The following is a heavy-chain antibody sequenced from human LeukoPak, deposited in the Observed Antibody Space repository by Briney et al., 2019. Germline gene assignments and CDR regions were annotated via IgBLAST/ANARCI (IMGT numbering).Heavy chain of an antibody. J-gene: IGHJ6*03. V-gene: IGHV1-2*02. CDR1: GYTFTGYY. CDR3: ARDFTSYYYMDV. CDR2: INPNSGGT. Sequence: ASVKVSCKASGYTFTGYYIHWVRQAPGQGLEWMGWINPNSGGTNYAQKFQGRVTMTRDTSISTAYMELSRLRSDDTAVYYCARDFTSYYYMDVWGKGTTVTVSS.